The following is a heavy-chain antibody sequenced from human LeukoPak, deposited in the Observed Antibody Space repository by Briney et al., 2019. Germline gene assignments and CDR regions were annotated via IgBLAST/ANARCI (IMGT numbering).Heavy chain of an antibody. CDR3: AKDVVGYDSSGYYFTNPGYFDY. V-gene: IGHV3-30*18. CDR1: GFTFSSYG. CDR2: ISYDGSNK. J-gene: IGHJ4*02. Sequence: PGGSLRLSCAASGFTFSSYGMPWVRQAPGKGLEWVAVISYDGSNKYYADSVKGRFTISRDNSKNTLYLQMNSLRAEDTAVYYCAKDVVGYDSSGYYFTNPGYFDYWGQGTLVTVSS. D-gene: IGHD3-22*01.